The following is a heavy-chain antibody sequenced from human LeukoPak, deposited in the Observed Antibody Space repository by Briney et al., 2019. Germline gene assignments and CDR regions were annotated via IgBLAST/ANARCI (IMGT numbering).Heavy chain of an antibody. V-gene: IGHV1-69*02. J-gene: IGHJ6*02. D-gene: IGHD1-26*01. Sequence: SVKVSCKASGGTFSSYTINWVRQAPGQGLEWMGRIIPILGIANYAQKFQGRVTITADKSTSTAYMELSSLRSEDTAVYYCAVYSGSHNYYYYGMDVWGQGTLVTVSS. CDR1: GGTFSSYT. CDR3: AVYSGSHNYYYYGMDV. CDR2: IIPILGIA.